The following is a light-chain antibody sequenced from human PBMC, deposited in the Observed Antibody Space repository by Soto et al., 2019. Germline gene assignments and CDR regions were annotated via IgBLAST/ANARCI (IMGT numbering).Light chain of an antibody. CDR1: SSNIGAGYD. V-gene: IGLV1-40*01. CDR3: QSYDSSLSGYV. CDR2: GNS. Sequence: QSVLTQPPSVSGAPGQRVTISCTGSSSNIGAGYDVHWYQQLPGTAPKVLIYGNSNRPSGVPDRFSGSKSGTSASLAITGLQAEDEADYYCQSYDSSLSGYVFCTGTKLTVL. J-gene: IGLJ1*01.